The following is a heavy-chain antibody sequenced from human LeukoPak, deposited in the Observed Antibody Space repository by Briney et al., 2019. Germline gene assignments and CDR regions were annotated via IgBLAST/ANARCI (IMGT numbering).Heavy chain of an antibody. J-gene: IGHJ5*02. D-gene: IGHD6-13*01. V-gene: IGHV7-4-1*02. CDR3: ARDLYSSSWYGGNWFDP. CDR1: GYTFTSYA. CDR2: INTNTGNP. Sequence: ASVKVSCRASGYTFTSYAMNGVRQAPGQGLEWMGWINTNTGNPTYAQGFTGRFAFSLDTSVSTAYLQISSLKAEDTAVYYCARDLYSSSWYGGNWFDPWGQGTLVTVSS.